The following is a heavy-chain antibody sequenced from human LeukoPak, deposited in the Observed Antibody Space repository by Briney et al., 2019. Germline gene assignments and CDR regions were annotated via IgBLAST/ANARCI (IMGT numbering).Heavy chain of an antibody. CDR2: ITWNGGYT. D-gene: IGHD3-22*01. Sequence: GGSLRLSCAASGFIFDDYGMTWVRQAPGKGLEWVSGITWNGGYTGYADSVKGRFTISRDNAKNSMYLQMNSLRAEDTALYYCAGTYYYDSSGFYPEFFQHWGQGTLVIISS. J-gene: IGHJ1*01. CDR1: GFIFDDYG. CDR3: AGTYYYDSSGFYPEFFQH. V-gene: IGHV3-20*04.